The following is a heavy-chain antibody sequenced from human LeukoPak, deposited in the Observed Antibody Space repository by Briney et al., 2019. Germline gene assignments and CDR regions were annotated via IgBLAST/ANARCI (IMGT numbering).Heavy chain of an antibody. CDR1: GFTFSGYS. CDR3: ARSTRRQNDAFDI. J-gene: IGHJ3*02. V-gene: IGHV3-21*01. CDR2: ISERSSYI. Sequence: GGSLRLSCAASGFTFSGYSVNWVRQAPGKGLEWVSSISERSSYIYYADSMKGRFTISRDNAKNSLYLQMNSLRAEDTAVYYCARSTRRQNDAFDIWGQGTVVTVSS.